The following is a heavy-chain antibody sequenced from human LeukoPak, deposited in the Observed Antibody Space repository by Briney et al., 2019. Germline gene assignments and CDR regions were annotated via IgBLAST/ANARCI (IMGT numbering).Heavy chain of an antibody. V-gene: IGHV1-2*02. CDR1: GYTFTGYY. CDR2: INPNSGGT. Sequence: GASVKVSCKXSGYTFTGYYMHWVRQAPGQGLEWMGWINPNSGGTNYAQKFQGRVTMTRDTSISTAYMELSRLRSDDTAVYYCARVARGCSSTSCYPFDYWGQGTLVTVSS. J-gene: IGHJ4*02. D-gene: IGHD2-2*01. CDR3: ARVARGCSSTSCYPFDY.